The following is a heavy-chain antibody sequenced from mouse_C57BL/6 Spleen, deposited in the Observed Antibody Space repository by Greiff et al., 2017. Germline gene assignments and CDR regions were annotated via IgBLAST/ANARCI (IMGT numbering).Heavy chain of an antibody. CDR3: ARGGEGFDY. V-gene: IGHV1-26*01. CDR2: INPNNGGT. J-gene: IGHJ2*01. CDR1: GYTFTDYY. Sequence: EVQLQQSGPELVKPGASVKISCKASGYTFTDYYMNWVKQSHGKSLEWIGDINPNNGGTSYNQKFKGKATLTVDKSSSTAYMELRSLTSEDSAVYYCARGGEGFDYWGQGTTLTVSS.